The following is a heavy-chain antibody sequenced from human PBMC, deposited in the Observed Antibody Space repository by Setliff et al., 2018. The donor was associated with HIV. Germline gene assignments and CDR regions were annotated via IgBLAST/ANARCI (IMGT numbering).Heavy chain of an antibody. CDR2: IIPILGIA. D-gene: IGHD3-22*01. V-gene: IGHV1-69*10. J-gene: IGHJ4*02. CDR3: ARDDDTTSHYGLFEF. CDR1: GYTFTSYA. Sequence: SVKVSCKASGYTFTSYAISWVRQAPGQGLEWMGGIIPILGIANYAQKFQGRVTITADESTSTAYMELSSLRSEDTAVYYCARDDDTTSHYGLFEFWGQGTLVTVSS.